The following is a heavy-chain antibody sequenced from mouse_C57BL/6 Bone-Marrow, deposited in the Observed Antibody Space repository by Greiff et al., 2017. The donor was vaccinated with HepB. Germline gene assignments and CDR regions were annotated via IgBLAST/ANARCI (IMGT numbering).Heavy chain of an antibody. J-gene: IGHJ2*01. CDR1: GSPFPSSW. Sequence: QFQLHQPGAELVNPGASLKLSCRASGSPFPSSWLQWVKQRPGQGLEWLGEIDPSVSYTNYNQKFKGKATLTVDTSSSTAYMQLSSLTSEDSAVYYCARGEDYWGQGTTLTVSS. CDR3: ARGEDY. CDR2: IDPSVSYT. V-gene: IGHV1-50*01.